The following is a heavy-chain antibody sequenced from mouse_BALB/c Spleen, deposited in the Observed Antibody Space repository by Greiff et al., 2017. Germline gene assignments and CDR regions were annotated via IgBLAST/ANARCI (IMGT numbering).Heavy chain of an antibody. D-gene: IGHD1-2*01. CDR1: GYTFSSYW. CDR3: ARRTTASYWYFDV. CDR2: ILPGSGST. Sequence: VQLQQSGAELMKPGASVKISCKATGYTFSSYWIEWVKQRPGHGLEWIGEILPGSGSTNYNEKFKGKATFTADTSSNTAYMQLSSLTSEDSAVYYCARRTTASYWYFDVWGAGTTVTVSS. V-gene: IGHV1-9*01. J-gene: IGHJ1*01.